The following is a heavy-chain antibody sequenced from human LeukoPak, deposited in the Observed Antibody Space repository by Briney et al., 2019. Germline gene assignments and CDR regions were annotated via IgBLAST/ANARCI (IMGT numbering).Heavy chain of an antibody. CDR2: INPKTGDT. J-gene: IGHJ4*02. Sequence: ASVKVSCKASEYTFSGNYLHWVRQAPGQGPEWRGRINPKTGDTSYVQKFQGRVTMTWDTSISTAYMELTRLNSDDTAVYYCAARGGYTSGTYFHPFYFDSWGQGALVTVSS. CDR1: EYTFSGNY. CDR3: AARGGYTSGTYFHPFYFDS. D-gene: IGHD3-10*01. V-gene: IGHV1-2*02.